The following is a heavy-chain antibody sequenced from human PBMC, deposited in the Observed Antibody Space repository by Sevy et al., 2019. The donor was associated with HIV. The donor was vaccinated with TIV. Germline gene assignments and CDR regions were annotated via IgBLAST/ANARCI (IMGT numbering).Heavy chain of an antibody. Sequence: SETLSLTCTVSGGSISSYYWSWIRQPPGKGLEWIGYIYYSGSTNYNPSLKSRVTISVDTSKNQFSLKLSSVTAADTAVNYCARNYYYDSSGYAYYYYYGMDVWGQGTTVTVSS. CDR3: ARNYYYDSSGYAYYYYYGMDV. V-gene: IGHV4-59*12. J-gene: IGHJ6*02. CDR2: IYYSGST. CDR1: GGSISSYY. D-gene: IGHD3-22*01.